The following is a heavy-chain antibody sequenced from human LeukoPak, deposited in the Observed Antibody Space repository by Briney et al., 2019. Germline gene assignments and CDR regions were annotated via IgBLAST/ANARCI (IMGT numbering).Heavy chain of an antibody. CDR2: ISGSGAGT. V-gene: IGHV3-23*01. Sequence: SGGSLRLSCAASGFTFSSSAMSWVRHAPGKGLEWVSAISGSGAGTYYADSVKGRFTISRDTSKNTLYLQMNSLRAEDTAVYDCAKGGPYYFDYWGQGTLVTVSS. J-gene: IGHJ4*02. D-gene: IGHD3-16*01. CDR3: AKGGPYYFDY. CDR1: GFTFSSSA.